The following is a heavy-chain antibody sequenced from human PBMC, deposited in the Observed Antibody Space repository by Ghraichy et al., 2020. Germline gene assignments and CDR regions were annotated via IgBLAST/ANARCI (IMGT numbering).Heavy chain of an antibody. CDR3: AKEGGDGQVSGVRRGAYPYGMDV. Sequence: GGSLRLSCEASGFSFSAYGMHWVRRAPGKGLEWVSFVDRDDFKKYYIDSVKGRFTISRDHSKTSVLLEMNSLRPEDAAIYYCAKEGGDGQVSGVRRGAYPYGMDVWSQGTTVAVSS. CDR1: GFSFSAYG. V-gene: IGHV3-30*02. CDR2: VDRDDFKK. D-gene: IGHD2-21*02. J-gene: IGHJ6*01.